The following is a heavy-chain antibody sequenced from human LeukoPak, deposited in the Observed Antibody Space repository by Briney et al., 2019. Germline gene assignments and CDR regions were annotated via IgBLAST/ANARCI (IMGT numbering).Heavy chain of an antibody. CDR3: ATGPISSWFRVDY. J-gene: IGHJ4*02. Sequence: PGGSLRLSCAASGFTFSSYSTNWVRQAPGKGLAGVSSISSSSSYIYYADSVKGRFTISRDNAKNSLYLQMNSLTAEDTAGYYCATGPISSWFRVDYWGQGTLVTVSS. CDR1: GFTFSSYS. D-gene: IGHD6-13*01. V-gene: IGHV3-21*01. CDR2: ISSSSSYI.